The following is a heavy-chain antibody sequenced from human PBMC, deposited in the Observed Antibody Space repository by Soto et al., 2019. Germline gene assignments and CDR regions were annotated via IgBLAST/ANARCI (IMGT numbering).Heavy chain of an antibody. D-gene: IGHD7-27*01. Sequence: VQLVQSGAEVKKPGSSVKVSCKASGGTFSSYAISWVRQAPGKGLEWVSSISSSSSYIYYADSVKGRFTISRDNAKNSLYLQMNSLRAEDTAVYYCARDQLGSDAFDIWGQGTMVTVSS. CDR1: GGTFSSYA. V-gene: IGHV3-21*01. J-gene: IGHJ3*02. CDR2: ISSSSSYI. CDR3: ARDQLGSDAFDI.